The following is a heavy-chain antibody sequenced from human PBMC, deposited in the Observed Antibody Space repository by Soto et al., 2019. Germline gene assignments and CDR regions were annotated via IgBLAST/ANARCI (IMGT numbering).Heavy chain of an antibody. CDR3: AKERYCSSTSCYEGIPAYYYYYGMDV. CDR2: ISGSGGST. D-gene: IGHD2-2*01. CDR1: GFTFSSYA. J-gene: IGHJ6*02. Sequence: GGSLRLSCAASGFTFSSYAMSWVRQAPGKGLEWVSAISGSGGSTYYADSVKGRFTISRDNSKNTLYLQMNSLRAEDTAVYYCAKERYCSSTSCYEGIPAYYYYYGMDVWGQGTTVTVSS. V-gene: IGHV3-23*01.